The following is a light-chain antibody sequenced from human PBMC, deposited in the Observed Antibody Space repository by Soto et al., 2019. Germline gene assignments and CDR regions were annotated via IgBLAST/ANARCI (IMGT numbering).Light chain of an antibody. V-gene: IGKV1-5*01. CDR2: DDS. CDR1: QRISIW. CDR3: QQYNNYATWT. J-gene: IGKJ1*01. Sequence: DIQMTPSPSTLSASVGGRVTITCRASQRISIWFAWYQHKPGKAPQVLIWDDSSLQRGVPSLFSGSGSGTEFTLTLSSLQPDDFATYYCQQYNNYATWTFGQGTKVDIK.